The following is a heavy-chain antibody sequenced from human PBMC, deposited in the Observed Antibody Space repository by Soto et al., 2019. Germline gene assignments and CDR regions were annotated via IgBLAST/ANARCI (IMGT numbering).Heavy chain of an antibody. CDR1: GXTFSSYA. D-gene: IGHD6-19*01. J-gene: IGHJ6*02. V-gene: IGHV1-69*13. CDR3: ARVESSGVDYYYYYGMDV. Sequence: VKVSCKASGXTFSSYAISWVRQAPGQGLEWMGGIIPIFGTANYAQKFQGRVTITADESTSTAYMELSSLRSEDTAVYYCARVESSGVDYYYYYGMDVWGQGTTVTVSS. CDR2: IIPIFGTA.